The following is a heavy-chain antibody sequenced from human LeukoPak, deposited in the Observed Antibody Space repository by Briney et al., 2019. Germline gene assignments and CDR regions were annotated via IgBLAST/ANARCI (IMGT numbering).Heavy chain of an antibody. V-gene: IGHV3-33*01. D-gene: IGHD4-23*01. J-gene: IGHJ4*02. Sequence: PGRSLRLSCAASGFTFSTYGIHWVRQAPGKGLEWVAVIWYDGSDTYYADSVKGRFTISRDNAENSLYLQMNSLRVEDTAVYYCARETRGTVGSYWGRGTLVTVSS. CDR3: ARETRGTVGSY. CDR2: IWYDGSDT. CDR1: GFTFSTYG.